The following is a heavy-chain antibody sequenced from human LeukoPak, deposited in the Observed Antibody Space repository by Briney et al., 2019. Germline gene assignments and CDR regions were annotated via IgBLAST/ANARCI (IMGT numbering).Heavy chain of an antibody. V-gene: IGHV3-7*05. J-gene: IGHJ4*02. Sequence: GGSLRLSCAASGFTFSTYWMSWVRQAPGKGLEWVANIKQDGSEKYYVDSVKGRFTISRDNAKSSLYLQMNSLRAEDTAVYYCARSSGYCSGGSCYRDYWGQGTLVTVSS. D-gene: IGHD2-15*01. CDR1: GFTFSTYW. CDR3: ARSSGYCSGGSCYRDY. CDR2: IKQDGSEK.